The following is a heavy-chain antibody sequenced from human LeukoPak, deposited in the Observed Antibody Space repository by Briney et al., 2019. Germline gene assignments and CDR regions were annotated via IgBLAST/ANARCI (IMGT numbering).Heavy chain of an antibody. Sequence: ASVKVSCKTSGFTFSNYNICWVRQAPGQGLVWMGWVSGYNGHTNYAQNLQGRVTMTTDTSTSTAYMELRSLRSDDTAVYYCARDDRYSGYDYDYWGQGTLVTVSS. V-gene: IGHV1-18*01. D-gene: IGHD5-12*01. CDR2: VSGYNGHT. J-gene: IGHJ4*02. CDR3: ARDDRYSGYDYDY. CDR1: GFTFSNYN.